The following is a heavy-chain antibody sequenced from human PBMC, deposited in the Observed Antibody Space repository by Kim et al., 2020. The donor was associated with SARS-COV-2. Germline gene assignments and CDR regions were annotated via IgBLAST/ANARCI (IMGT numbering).Heavy chain of an antibody. Sequence: GGSLRLSCAASGFTFSSYAMSWVRQAPGKGLEWVSAISGSGGSTYYADSVKGRFTISRDNSKKTLYLQMNSLRAEDTAVYYCAKDEGPIWFGEPGCWFDPWGQGTLVTVSS. V-gene: IGHV3-23*01. CDR3: AKDEGPIWFGEPGCWFDP. CDR2: ISGSGGST. D-gene: IGHD3-10*01. CDR1: GFTFSSYA. J-gene: IGHJ5*02.